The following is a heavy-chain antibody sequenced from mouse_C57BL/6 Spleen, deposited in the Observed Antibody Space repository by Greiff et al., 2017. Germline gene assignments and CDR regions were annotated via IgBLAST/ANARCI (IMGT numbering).Heavy chain of an antibody. CDR2: IDPSDSYT. D-gene: IGHD1-1*01. J-gene: IGHJ1*03. V-gene: IGHV1-69*01. CDR3: ARKSYYDGYWYFDV. CDR1: GYTFTRYW. Sequence: QVQLQQPGAELVMPGASVKLSCTASGYTFTRYWMPWVKQRPGQGLEWIGEIDPSDSYTNYNQKVKGKSTLTVAKSSSTASMQLSSLTSEDTPVYYCARKSYYDGYWYFDVWGTGTTVTVAS.